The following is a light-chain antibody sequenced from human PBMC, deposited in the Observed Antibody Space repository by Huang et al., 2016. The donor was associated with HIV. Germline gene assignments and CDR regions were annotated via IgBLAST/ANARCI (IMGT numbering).Light chain of an antibody. CDR2: EVS. V-gene: IGKV2D-29*02. Sequence: DIVMTQTPLSLSVTPGQPASISCKSSQRLLHSDGKTYLYWYLQKVGQSPQLLIYEVSNRDAGVPDRFSGSGSGTDFTLKISRMEAEDVVVYYCMQSIQLPLTFGGGTKVEIK. CDR1: QRLLHSDGKTY. J-gene: IGKJ4*01. CDR3: MQSIQLPLT.